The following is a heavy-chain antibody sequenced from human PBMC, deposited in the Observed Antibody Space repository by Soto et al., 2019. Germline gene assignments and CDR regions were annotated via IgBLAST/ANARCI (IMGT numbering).Heavy chain of an antibody. Sequence: PGGSLRLSCAASGFTFSSYAMHWVRQAPGKGLEWVAVISYDGSNKYYADSVKGRFTISRDNSKNTLYLQMNSLRAEDTAVYYCARISDILTGPHYYYYYGMDVWGQGTTVTVSS. D-gene: IGHD3-9*01. CDR3: ARISDILTGPHYYYYYGMDV. J-gene: IGHJ6*02. CDR2: ISYDGSNK. CDR1: GFTFSSYA. V-gene: IGHV3-30-3*01.